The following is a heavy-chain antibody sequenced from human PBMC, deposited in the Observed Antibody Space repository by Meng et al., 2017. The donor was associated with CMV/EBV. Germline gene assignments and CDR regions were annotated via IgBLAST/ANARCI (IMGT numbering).Heavy chain of an antibody. CDR2: ISSSSSYI. V-gene: IGHV3-21*01. CDR3: ARDYGSGKDY. Sequence: EVQLVESGGXXXXXGXSLXLSCAASGFTFSCYSMNWVRQAPGKGLEWVSSISSSSSYIYYADSVKGRFTISRDNAKNSLYLQMNSLRAEDTAVYYCARDYGSGKDYWGQGTLGTVSS. CDR1: GFTFSCYS. D-gene: IGHD3-10*01. J-gene: IGHJ4*02.